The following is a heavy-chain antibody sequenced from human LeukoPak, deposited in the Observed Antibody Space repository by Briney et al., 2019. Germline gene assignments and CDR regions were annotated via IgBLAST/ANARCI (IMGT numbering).Heavy chain of an antibody. CDR1: GGSISSSNW. CDR2: IYHSGST. Sequence: PSETLSLTCAVSGGSISSSNWWSWVRQPPGKGLEWIGEIYHSGSTNYNPSLKSRVTISVDKSKNQFSLKLSSVTAADTAVYYCARGYSSSWYYFDYWGQGTLVTVSS. D-gene: IGHD6-13*01. V-gene: IGHV4-4*02. J-gene: IGHJ4*02. CDR3: ARGYSSSWYYFDY.